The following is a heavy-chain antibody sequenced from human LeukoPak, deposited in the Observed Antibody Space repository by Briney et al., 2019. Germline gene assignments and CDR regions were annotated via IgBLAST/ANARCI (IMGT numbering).Heavy chain of an antibody. CDR1: GYTFTSYG. CDR2: ISAYNGNT. J-gene: IGHJ4*02. Sequence: GASVKVSCKASGYTFTSYGISWVRQAPGQGLEWMGWISAYNGNTNYAQKLQGRVTMTTDTSTSTAYMELRSLRSDETAVYYCARVGIAAAGPSWEKDYWGQGTLVTVSS. V-gene: IGHV1-18*01. CDR3: ARVGIAAAGPSWEKDY. D-gene: IGHD6-13*01.